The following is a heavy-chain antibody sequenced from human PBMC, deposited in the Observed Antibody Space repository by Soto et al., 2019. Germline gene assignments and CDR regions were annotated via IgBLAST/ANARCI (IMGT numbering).Heavy chain of an antibody. D-gene: IGHD3-10*01. J-gene: IGHJ4*02. CDR2: IKQDGSEK. CDR3: ARDPGVAGYYYGSGSYDY. V-gene: IGHV3-7*03. Sequence: GGSLRLSCAASGFTFSSYWMSWVRQAPGKGLEWVANIKQDGSEKYYGDSVKGRFTISRDNAKNSLYLQMNSLRAEDTAVYYCARDPGVAGYYYGSGSYDYWGQGTLVTVSS. CDR1: GFTFSSYW.